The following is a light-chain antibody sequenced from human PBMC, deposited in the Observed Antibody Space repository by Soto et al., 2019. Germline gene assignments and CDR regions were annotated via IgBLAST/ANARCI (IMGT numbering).Light chain of an antibody. CDR2: GAS. CDR1: QSVSSN. Sequence: EIVMTQSPATLSVSPGERATLSCRASQSVSSNLAWYQQKPGQAPRLLIYGASTRATGIPARFSGSGSGTAFPLTISSLQYEDFAVYYCQQYNNWPTYTFGQGTKLEIK. J-gene: IGKJ2*01. V-gene: IGKV3-15*01. CDR3: QQYNNWPTYT.